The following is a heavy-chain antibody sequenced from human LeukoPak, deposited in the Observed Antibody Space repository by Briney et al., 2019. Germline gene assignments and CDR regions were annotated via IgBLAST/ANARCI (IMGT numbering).Heavy chain of an antibody. V-gene: IGHV1-18*01. J-gene: IGHJ4*02. CDR2: ISGYNGNS. CDR3: ARGSTARYYYDRSGYYRGAVDY. CDR1: GYTFINYG. D-gene: IGHD3-22*01. Sequence: ASVKVSCKASGYTFINYGISWVRQAPGQGLEWMGWISGYNGNSKYAQKLQGRVTMTTDTSTSTAYMELRSLRSDDTAVYYCARGSTARYYYDRSGYYRGAVDYWGQGTLVTVSS.